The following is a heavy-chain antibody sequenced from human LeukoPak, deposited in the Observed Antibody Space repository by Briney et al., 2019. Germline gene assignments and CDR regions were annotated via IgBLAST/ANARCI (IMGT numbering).Heavy chain of an antibody. CDR3: AREDSDHPLGIAAAGIVDY. Sequence: GGSLRLSCAASGFTFSSYWMSWVRQAPGKGLEWVANIKQDGSEKYYVDSVKGRFTISRDNAKNSLYLQMNSLRAEDTAVYYCAREDSDHPLGIAAAGIVDYWGQGTLVTVSS. CDR2: IKQDGSEK. J-gene: IGHJ4*02. D-gene: IGHD6-13*01. V-gene: IGHV3-7*01. CDR1: GFTFSSYW.